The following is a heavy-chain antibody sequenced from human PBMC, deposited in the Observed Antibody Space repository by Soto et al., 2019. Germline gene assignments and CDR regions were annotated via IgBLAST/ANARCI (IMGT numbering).Heavy chain of an antibody. J-gene: IGHJ5*02. CDR3: ARVVPGAEAWFGP. Sequence: QVQLVQSGGEVKRPGASVKVSCKTSGYTFSNYGITWVRQAPGQTLEWLGWISLYSDGANYAQKFQGRVPMTTDTSTTTAYMDLRSLRSDDTSVYYCARVVPGAEAWFGPWGQGTLVTVSS. V-gene: IGHV1-18*01. CDR2: ISLYSDGA. CDR1: GYTFSNYG. D-gene: IGHD2-2*01.